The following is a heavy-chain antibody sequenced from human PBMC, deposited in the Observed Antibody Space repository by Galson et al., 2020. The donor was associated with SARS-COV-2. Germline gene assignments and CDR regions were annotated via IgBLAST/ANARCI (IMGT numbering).Heavy chain of an antibody. CDR2: ISSSGSTI. D-gene: IGHD3-22*01. Sequence: PGGSLRLSCAASGFTFSDYYMSWIRQAPGKGLEWVSYISSSGSTIYYADSVKGRFTISRDNAKNSLYLQMNSLRAEDTAVYYCARSDYYDTQRAEYFQHWGQGTLVTVSS. V-gene: IGHV3-11*01. CDR1: GFTFSDYY. CDR3: ARSDYYDTQRAEYFQH. J-gene: IGHJ1*01.